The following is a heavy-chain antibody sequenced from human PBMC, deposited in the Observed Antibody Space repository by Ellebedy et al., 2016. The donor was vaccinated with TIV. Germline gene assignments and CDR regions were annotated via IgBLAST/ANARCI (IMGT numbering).Heavy chain of an antibody. J-gene: IGHJ4*02. V-gene: IGHV1-2*02. Sequence: ASVKVSCKASGYTFTGYYMHWVRQAPGQGLEWMGWINPNSGGTTYAQKFQGRVTMTRDTSISTAYMELSRLRSDDTAVYYCAGGISVAGTSLGFWGQGTLVTVSS. CDR2: INPNSGGT. CDR1: GYTFTGYY. CDR3: AGGISVAGTSLGF. D-gene: IGHD6-19*01.